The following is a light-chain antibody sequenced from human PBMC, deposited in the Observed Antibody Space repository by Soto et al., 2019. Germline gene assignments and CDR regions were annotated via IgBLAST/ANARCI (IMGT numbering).Light chain of an antibody. V-gene: IGLV2-8*01. CDR3: SSYAGSNIYV. Sequence: QSALTQPPSASGSPGQSVTISCTGTSSDVGGYNYVSWYQQHPGKAPKLMIYEVSERPSGVPDRFSGSKSGNTASLTASGLQAEDEADYYCSSYAGSNIYVFGTGTKVTVL. J-gene: IGLJ1*01. CDR1: SSDVGGYNY. CDR2: EVS.